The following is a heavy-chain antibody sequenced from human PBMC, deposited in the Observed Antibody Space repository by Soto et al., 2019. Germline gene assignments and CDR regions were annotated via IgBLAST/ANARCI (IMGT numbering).Heavy chain of an antibody. CDR2: GSYSGTT. CDR1: GVSVSSGSFY. CDR3: ARGATVTQYDY. Sequence: QVQLQESGPGLVKPSETLSLTCTVSGVSVSSGSFYWAWIRQPPGKGLEWIGFGSYSGTTNYKPYLKSRVTISVDTSRSQISLKVSSLTAADTAVYYCARGATVTQYDYWGQGTLVTVSS. V-gene: IGHV4-61*01. D-gene: IGHD4-17*01. J-gene: IGHJ4*02.